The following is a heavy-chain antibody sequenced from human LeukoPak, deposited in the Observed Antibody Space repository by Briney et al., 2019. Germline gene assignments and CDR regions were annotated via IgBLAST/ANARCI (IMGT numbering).Heavy chain of an antibody. CDR3: ARQPDDFDY. V-gene: IGHV4-39*01. CDR1: GGSISSSSYY. D-gene: IGHD3-16*01. J-gene: IGHJ4*02. CDR2: IYYSGST. Sequence: SETLSLTCTVSGGSISSSSYYLGWIRQPPRKWLECIGSIYYSGSTYYTPSLKSRVTISVDTSKNQFSLKLSSVTAADTAVYYCARQPDDFDYWGQGTLVTVSS.